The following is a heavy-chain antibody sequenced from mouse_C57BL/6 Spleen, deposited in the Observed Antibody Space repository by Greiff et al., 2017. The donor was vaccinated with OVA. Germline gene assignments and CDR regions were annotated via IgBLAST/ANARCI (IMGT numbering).Heavy chain of an antibody. Sequence: QVQLQQPGTELVKPGASVKLSCKASGYTFTSYWMHWVKQRPGQGLEWIGNINPSNGGTNYNEKFKSKATLTVDKSSSTAYMQLSSLTSEDSAVYDCARSMGYGSRFAYWGQGTLVTVSA. V-gene: IGHV1-53*01. CDR1: GYTFTSYW. J-gene: IGHJ3*01. D-gene: IGHD1-1*01. CDR2: INPSNGGT. CDR3: ARSMGYGSRFAY.